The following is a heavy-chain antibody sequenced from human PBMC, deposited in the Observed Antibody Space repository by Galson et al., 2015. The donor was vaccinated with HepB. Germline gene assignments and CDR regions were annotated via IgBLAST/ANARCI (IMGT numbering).Heavy chain of an antibody. CDR2: IYYSGST. D-gene: IGHD2-2*01. J-gene: IGHJ5*02. CDR1: GGSISSGDYY. V-gene: IGHV4-30-4*01. Sequence: LSLTCTVSGGSISSGDYYWSWIRQPPGKGLEWIGYIYYSGSTYYNPSLKSRVTISVDTSKNQFSLKLSSMTAADTAVYYCARARSDCSSTSCRSINWFDPWGQGTLVTVSS. CDR3: ARARSDCSSTSCRSINWFDP.